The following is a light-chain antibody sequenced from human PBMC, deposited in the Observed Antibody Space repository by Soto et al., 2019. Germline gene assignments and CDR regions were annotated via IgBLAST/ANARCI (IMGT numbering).Light chain of an antibody. J-gene: IGKJ1*01. Sequence: DIQMTQSPSTLSAYVGDRVTITCRASQSISSWLAWYQQKPVKAPKLLIYDASSLESGVPSRFSGSGSGTEFTLTIISLQPDDFATYYCQQYNSYSGTFGQGTKVDIK. CDR3: QQYNSYSGT. V-gene: IGKV1-5*01. CDR1: QSISSW. CDR2: DAS.